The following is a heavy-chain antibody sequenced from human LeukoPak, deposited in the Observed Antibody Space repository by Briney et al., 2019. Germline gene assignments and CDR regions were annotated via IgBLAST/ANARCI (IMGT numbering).Heavy chain of an antibody. V-gene: IGHV3-23*01. CDR3: AKGSREWEVLDAFDI. CDR1: GLTFSNYG. CDR2: ISGSGARR. D-gene: IGHD1-26*01. Sequence: GGSLRLSCAASGLTFSNYGLNWVRQAPGQGLEWVSGISGSGARRDYADSVKGRFTISRDNAKNTLYLQMNSLRAEDAAVYYCAKGSREWEVLDAFDIWGQGTMVTVSS. J-gene: IGHJ3*02.